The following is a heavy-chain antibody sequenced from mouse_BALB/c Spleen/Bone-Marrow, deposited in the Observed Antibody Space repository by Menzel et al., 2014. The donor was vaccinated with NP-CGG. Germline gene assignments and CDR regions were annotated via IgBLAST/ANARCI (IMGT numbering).Heavy chain of an antibody. J-gene: IGHJ4*01. CDR2: IDPANGNT. D-gene: IGHD2-1*01. CDR3: ARLGNYGPSYAMDY. CDR1: GFNTKDTY. Sequence: VQLKESGAELVKPGASVKLSCTASGFNTKDTYMHWVKQRPEQGLEWIGRIDPANGNTKYDPKFQGKATITADTSSNTAYLQLSSLTSEDTAVYYCARLGNYGPSYAMDYWGQGTSVTVSS. V-gene: IGHV14-3*02.